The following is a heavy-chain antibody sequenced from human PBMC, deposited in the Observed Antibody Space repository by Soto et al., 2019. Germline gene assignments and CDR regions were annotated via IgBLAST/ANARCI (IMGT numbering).Heavy chain of an antibody. CDR3: ARGSLGLMWFDA. CDR2: IGYSGTT. V-gene: IGHV4-30-4*01. CDR1: GGSITSYNHY. Sequence: TLSLTCTVSGGSITSYNHYWTWIRPAPGKGLECMGYIGYSGTTNYSPSLQGRVAISVDKSKNQFSLSLTSVTAADTAVYYCARGSLGLMWFDAVGQGALVTVSS. J-gene: IGHJ5*02.